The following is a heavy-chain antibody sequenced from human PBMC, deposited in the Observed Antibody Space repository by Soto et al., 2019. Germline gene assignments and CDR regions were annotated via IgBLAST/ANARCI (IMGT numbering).Heavy chain of an antibody. V-gene: IGHV3-30*03. CDR2: ISYEGSNK. D-gene: IGHD3-3*01. CDR3: ARQYYDFWSGIGDAFDI. CDR1: GFIFSNYA. Sequence: GGSLRLSCAASGFIFSNYAMHWVRQAPGKGLEWVAIISYEGSNKYYAASVEGQVTISADKSISTAYLQWSSLKASDTAMYYCARQYYDFWSGIGDAFDIWGQGTMVTVSS. J-gene: IGHJ3*02.